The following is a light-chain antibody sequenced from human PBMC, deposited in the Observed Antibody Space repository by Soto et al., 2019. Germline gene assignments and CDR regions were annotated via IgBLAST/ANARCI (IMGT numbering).Light chain of an antibody. CDR2: GNS. V-gene: IGLV1-40*01. CDR1: SSNIGAGYD. CDR3: QSYDSSLSGYV. J-gene: IGLJ1*01. Sequence: VLTQPPSVSGAPGQRVTISCTGSSSNIGAGYDVHWYQRLPGTAPKLLIYGNSNRPSGVPDRFSASKSGTSASLAITGLQAEDEADYFCQSYDSSLSGYVFGTGTKLTVL.